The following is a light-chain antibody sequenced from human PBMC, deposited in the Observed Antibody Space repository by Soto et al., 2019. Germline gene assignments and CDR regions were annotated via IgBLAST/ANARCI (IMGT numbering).Light chain of an antibody. J-gene: IGLJ1*01. CDR1: SSDVGGYNY. Sequence: QSALTQPPSASGSPGQAVTISCTGASSDVGGYNYVSWYQQHPGKAPKLMIYEVSKRPSGVPDRFSASKSGNTASLTVSGLQSEDEADYYCSSYAGSKTLFGTGTKVPVL. V-gene: IGLV2-8*01. CDR3: SSYAGSKTL. CDR2: EVS.